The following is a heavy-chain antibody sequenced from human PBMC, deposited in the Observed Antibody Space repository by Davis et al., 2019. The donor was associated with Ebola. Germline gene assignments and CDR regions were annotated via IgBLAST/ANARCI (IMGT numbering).Heavy chain of an antibody. J-gene: IGHJ6*04. V-gene: IGHV5-51*01. CDR2: ISPGDSDT. Sequence: GESLKISCKGSGYSFTSYWIVWVRQMPGKGLEWMGIISPGDSDTRYSPSFQGQVTISVDKSISTAYLQWSSLKASDTAMYYCARLSAGTAYLSYYYYGMDVWGKGTTVTVSS. CDR3: ARLSAGTAYLSYYYYGMDV. D-gene: IGHD6-19*01. CDR1: GYSFTSYW.